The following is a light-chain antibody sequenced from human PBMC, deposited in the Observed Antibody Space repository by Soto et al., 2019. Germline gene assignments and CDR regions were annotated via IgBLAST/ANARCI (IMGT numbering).Light chain of an antibody. Sequence: IVLTQSPATLSVSPGERATLSCRASQSVSSNLAWYQHRPGQAPRLLIYAASNRATGIPARFSGSGSGTDFTLTISSLQSEDFALYYCQHYNDWSYTFGPGTKVDIK. V-gene: IGKV3-15*01. CDR1: QSVSSN. CDR2: AAS. J-gene: IGKJ3*01. CDR3: QHYNDWSYT.